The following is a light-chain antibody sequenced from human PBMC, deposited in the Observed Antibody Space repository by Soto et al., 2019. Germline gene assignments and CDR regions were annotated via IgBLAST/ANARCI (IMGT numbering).Light chain of an antibody. CDR2: DVS. CDR1: SSDVGGYNC. CDR3: TSYATGSAYV. V-gene: IGLV2-14*01. Sequence: QSALTQPASVSGSPGESITISCTGTSSDVGGYNCVSWYQQPPGKAPKLLIYDVSNRPSGGSTRFSGSKSGNTASLTISGLQAEDEADYYCTSYATGSAYVFGPGTKVTVL. J-gene: IGLJ1*01.